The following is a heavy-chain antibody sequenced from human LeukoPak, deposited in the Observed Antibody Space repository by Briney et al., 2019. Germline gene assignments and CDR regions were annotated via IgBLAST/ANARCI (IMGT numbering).Heavy chain of an antibody. D-gene: IGHD3-16*02. Sequence: SETLSLTCAVSGYSISSGYYWGWIRQPPGKGLEWIGSIYHSGSTYYNPSLKSRVTISVDTSKSQFSLKLSSVTAADTAVYYCARLSMDYWGQGTLVTVSS. CDR2: IYHSGST. CDR1: GYSISSGYY. V-gene: IGHV4-38-2*01. CDR3: ARLSMDY. J-gene: IGHJ4*02.